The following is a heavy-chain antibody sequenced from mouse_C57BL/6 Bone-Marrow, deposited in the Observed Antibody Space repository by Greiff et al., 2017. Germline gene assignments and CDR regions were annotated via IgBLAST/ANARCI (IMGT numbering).Heavy chain of an antibody. J-gene: IGHJ3*01. CDR2: IYPRSGNT. CDR1: GYTFTSYG. D-gene: IGHD2-5*01. V-gene: IGHV1-81*01. Sequence: QVQPQQSGAELARPGASVKLSCKASGYTFTSYGISWVKQRTGQGLEWIGEIYPRSGNTYYNEKFKGKATLTADKSSSTAYMELRSLTSEDSAVYFCARSAYYSNPFAYWGQGTLVTVSA. CDR3: ARSAYYSNPFAY.